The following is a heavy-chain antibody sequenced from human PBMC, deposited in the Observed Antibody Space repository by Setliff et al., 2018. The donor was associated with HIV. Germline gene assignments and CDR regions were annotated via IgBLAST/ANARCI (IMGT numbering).Heavy chain of an antibody. V-gene: IGHV1-46*01. J-gene: IGHJ6*02. CDR2: INPSGDVI. CDR3: ASPSFGDVDYYYGMDV. D-gene: IGHD3-10*01. CDR1: GYTSTSFS. Sequence: GASVKVSCKASGYTSTSFSLHWVRQAPGQGLEWMEIINPSGDVIRYAQKFQGRVTMTRDTSTSTVYMDLSSLRSEDTAVYYCASPSFGDVDYYYGMDVWGQGTTVTVSS.